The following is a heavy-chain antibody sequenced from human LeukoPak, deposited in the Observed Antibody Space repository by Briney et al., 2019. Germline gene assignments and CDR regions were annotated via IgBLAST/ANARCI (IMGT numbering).Heavy chain of an antibody. Sequence: SVKVSCKASGGTFSSYAISWVRQAPGQGLEWMGGIIPIFGTANYAQKFQGRVTITADESTSTAYMELSSLRSEDTAVYYCARDSRIAVAGTNYYYGMDVWGQRTTVTVSS. CDR2: IIPIFGTA. CDR3: ARDSRIAVAGTNYYYGMDV. CDR1: GGTFSSYA. V-gene: IGHV1-69*13. D-gene: IGHD6-19*01. J-gene: IGHJ6*02.